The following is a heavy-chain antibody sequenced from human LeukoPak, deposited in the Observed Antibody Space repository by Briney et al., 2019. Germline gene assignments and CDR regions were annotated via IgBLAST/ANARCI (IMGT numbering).Heavy chain of an antibody. Sequence: SETLSLTCTVSGVSISSSSYYWGWIRQPPGKGLEWIASISYSGSTYYNPSLKSRVTISVDTSKNQCSLKLSSVTAADTAVYYCATTTIRLGYWGQGTLVTVSS. D-gene: IGHD1-26*01. CDR1: GVSISSSSYY. J-gene: IGHJ4*02. V-gene: IGHV4-39*07. CDR3: ATTTIRLGY. CDR2: ISYSGST.